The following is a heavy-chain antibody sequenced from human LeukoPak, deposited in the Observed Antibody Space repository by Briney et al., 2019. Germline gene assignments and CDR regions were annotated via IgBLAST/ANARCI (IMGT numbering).Heavy chain of an antibody. CDR3: ARDLPGGDTAYYYGMDV. CDR2: IYTSGST. Sequence: PSQTLSLTCTVSGGSISSGSYYWSWVRQPAGKGLEWIGRIYTSGSTNYNPSLKSRVTISVDTSKNQFSLKLSSVTAADTAVYYCARDLPGGDTAYYYGMDVWGQGTTVTVSS. D-gene: IGHD2-21*01. CDR1: GGSISSGSYY. J-gene: IGHJ6*02. V-gene: IGHV4-61*02.